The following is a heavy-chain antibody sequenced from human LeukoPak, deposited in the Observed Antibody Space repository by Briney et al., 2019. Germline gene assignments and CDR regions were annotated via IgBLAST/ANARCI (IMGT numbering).Heavy chain of an antibody. J-gene: IGHJ4*02. V-gene: IGHV4-30-4*01. D-gene: IGHD3-10*01. Sequence: SETLSLTCTVSGGSISSGDYYWSWIRQPPGKGLEWIGYIYYSGTTYYNPSLKSRVTISVDTSKDQFSLKLTSVTAADTAVYYCARGPYGSGSYYWGQGTLVTVSS. CDR1: GGSISSGDYY. CDR3: ARGPYGSGSYY. CDR2: IYYSGTT.